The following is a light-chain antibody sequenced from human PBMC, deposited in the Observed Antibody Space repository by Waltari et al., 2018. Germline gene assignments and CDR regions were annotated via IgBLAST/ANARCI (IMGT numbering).Light chain of an antibody. CDR3: MQALQLPRT. Sequence: DIVMTQSPLSLAVIPGEPASISCRSSQSLLHTNGYNYVDWYLQKPGHSPNLLIYLGSNRASGVPDRFSGSGSGTEFTLKISRVETDDLGVYYCMQALQLPRTFGPGTMVEIK. V-gene: IGKV2-28*01. CDR2: LGS. J-gene: IGKJ1*01. CDR1: QSLLHTNGYNY.